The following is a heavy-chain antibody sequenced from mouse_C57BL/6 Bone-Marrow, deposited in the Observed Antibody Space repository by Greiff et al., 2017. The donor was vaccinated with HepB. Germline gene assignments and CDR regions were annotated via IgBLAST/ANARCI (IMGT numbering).Heavy chain of an antibody. CDR1: GFSFTSYG. Sequence: VQLVESGPGLVQPSQRLSIPCTVSGFSFTSYGVHWVRQSPGKGLEWLGVIWRGGSTDYNAAFMSRLSITRDNSKSQVFFKMNSLQADDTAIYYCAKNPSYYGSSYWYFDVWGTGTTVTVSS. D-gene: IGHD1-1*01. J-gene: IGHJ1*03. V-gene: IGHV2-5*01. CDR2: IWRGGST. CDR3: AKNPSYYGSSYWYFDV.